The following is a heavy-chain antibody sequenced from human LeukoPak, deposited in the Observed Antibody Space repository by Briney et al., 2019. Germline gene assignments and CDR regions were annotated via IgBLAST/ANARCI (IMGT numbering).Heavy chain of an antibody. J-gene: IGHJ4*02. D-gene: IGHD5-12*01. V-gene: IGHV4-4*02. CDR2: ISLAGQT. CDR1: GGSISGTNW. Sequence: SETLSLTCGVSGGSISGTNWWSWVRQPPGQGLEWTGEISLAGQTNYNPSLKSRVTISVDTSKNQVSLKLSSVTAADTAVYYCARHGSEWLRSYFDYWGQGTLVTVSS. CDR3: ARHGSEWLRSYFDY.